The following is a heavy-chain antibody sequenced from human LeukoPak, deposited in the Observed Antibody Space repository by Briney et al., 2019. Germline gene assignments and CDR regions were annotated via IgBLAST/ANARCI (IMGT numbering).Heavy chain of an antibody. CDR1: AFTFSSYG. J-gene: IGHJ4*02. V-gene: IGHV3-30*18. D-gene: IGHD6-13*01. CDR2: ISYDGSNK. Sequence: GGSLRLSCAASAFTFSSYGMHWGRQAPGEGLEGVAVISYDGSNKYYADSVKGRFTISRDNSKNTLYLQMNSLRAEDTAVYYCAKGSSSGYFDYFDYWGQGTLVTVSS. CDR3: AKGSSSGYFDYFDY.